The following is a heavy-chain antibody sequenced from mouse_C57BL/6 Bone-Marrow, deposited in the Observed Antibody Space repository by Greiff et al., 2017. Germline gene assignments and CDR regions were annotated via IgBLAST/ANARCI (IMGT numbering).Heavy chain of an antibody. V-gene: IGHV1-81*01. CDR2: IYPRSGNT. D-gene: IGHD2-3*01. Sequence: QVQLQQSGAELARPGASVKLSCKASGYTFTSYGISWVKQRTGQGLEWIGEIYPRSGNTYYNEKFKGKATLTADKSSSTAYMELRSLTSEDSAVYFCARWNRWLPVLYDYAMDYWGQGTSGTVSS. CDR3: ARWNRWLPVLYDYAMDY. CDR1: GYTFTSYG. J-gene: IGHJ4*01.